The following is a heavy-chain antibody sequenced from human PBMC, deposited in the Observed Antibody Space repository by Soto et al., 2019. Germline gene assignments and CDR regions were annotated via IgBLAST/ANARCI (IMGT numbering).Heavy chain of an antibody. Sequence: WVSLKICCKGSEYTFMNYWIGWVRQMPGKGLEWMGIIYPGDSDTKYNPSFQGQVTISADKSITTTYLRWTSLKASDTAIYYCAASIFYYGMDVWGQGTTVT. CDR1: EYTFMNYW. J-gene: IGHJ6*02. CDR3: AASIFYYGMDV. CDR2: IYPGDSDT. V-gene: IGHV5-51*01.